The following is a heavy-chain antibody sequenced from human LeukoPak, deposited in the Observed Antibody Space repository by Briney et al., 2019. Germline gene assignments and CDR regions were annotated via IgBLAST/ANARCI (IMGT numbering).Heavy chain of an antibody. V-gene: IGHV3-23*01. J-gene: IGHJ4*02. CDR3: AKDFTPDGIWDIDY. Sequence: GGSLRLSCVASGFTFSKYTMSWVRQAPGKGLEWVSGIYGGGSGSTFYAESVRGRFTISRDNSKNTLYLQMNSLRDEDTAIYYCAKDFTPDGIWDIDYWGRGTLITVSS. CDR1: GFTFSKYT. D-gene: IGHD1-14*01. CDR2: IYGGGSGST.